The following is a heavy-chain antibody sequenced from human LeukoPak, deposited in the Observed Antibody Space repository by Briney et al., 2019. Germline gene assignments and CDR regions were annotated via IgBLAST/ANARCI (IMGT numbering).Heavy chain of an antibody. J-gene: IGHJ4*02. D-gene: IGHD3-22*01. V-gene: IGHV3-73*01. CDR1: GFTFSGSA. CDR2: IRSKANSYAT. Sequence: GGSLRLSCAASGFTFSGSAMHWVRQASGKGLEWVGRIRSKANSYATAYAASVKGRFTISRDDSKNTAYLQMNSLKTEDTAVYYCTRPYEPPVQTDYWGQGTLVTVSS. CDR3: TRPYEPPVQTDY.